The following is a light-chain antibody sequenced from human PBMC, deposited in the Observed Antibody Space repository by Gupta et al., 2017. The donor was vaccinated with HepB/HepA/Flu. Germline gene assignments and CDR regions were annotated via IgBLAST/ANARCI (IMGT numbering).Light chain of an antibody. CDR1: QSLSSAN. CDR3: QQFGDSPRT. J-gene: IGKJ1*01. Sequence: IVLTQSPGTLSLSPGERATLSCRASQSLSSANLAWYQQKPGQAPRLLIYGDSSRATGIPDRFGVSGSGTDFTLTITRLEPEDFAVYYCQQFGDSPRTFGQGTKVEI. V-gene: IGKV3-20*01. CDR2: GDS.